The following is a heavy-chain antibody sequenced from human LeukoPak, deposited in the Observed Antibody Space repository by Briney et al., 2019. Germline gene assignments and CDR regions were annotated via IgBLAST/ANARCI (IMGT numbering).Heavy chain of an antibody. D-gene: IGHD3-10*01. V-gene: IGHV4-39*01. CDR1: GGSISSSSYY. Sequence: SETLSLTCTVSGGSISSSSYYWGWIRQPPGKGLEWIGSIYYSGSTYYNPSLKSRVTISVDTSKNQFSLKLSSVTAADTAVYYCARLPRTVRGVIYFDPWGQGTLVTVSS. CDR3: ARLPRTVRGVIYFDP. J-gene: IGHJ5*02. CDR2: IYYSGST.